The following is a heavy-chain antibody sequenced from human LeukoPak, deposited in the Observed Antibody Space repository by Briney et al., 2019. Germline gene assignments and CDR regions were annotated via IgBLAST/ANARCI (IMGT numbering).Heavy chain of an antibody. D-gene: IGHD6-13*01. Sequence: ASVKVSCKASGYTFTGYYMHWVRQAPGQGLEWMGWINPNSGGTNYAQKFQGRVTMTRDTSISTAYMELSRLRSDDTAVYYCARDPSIAAAGTATSIGDWGQGTMVTVSS. CDR2: INPNSGGT. CDR3: ARDPSIAAAGTATSIGD. J-gene: IGHJ3*01. CDR1: GYTFTGYY. V-gene: IGHV1-2*02.